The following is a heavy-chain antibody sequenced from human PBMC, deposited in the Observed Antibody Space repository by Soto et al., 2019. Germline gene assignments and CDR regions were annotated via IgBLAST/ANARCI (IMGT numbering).Heavy chain of an antibody. J-gene: IGHJ4*02. CDR3: ASLYSSSWYFDY. CDR1: GYTFTSYD. Sequence: ASVKVSCKASGYTFTSYDINWVRQATGQGLEWMGWMNPNSGNTGYAQKFQGRVTMTRNTSISTAYMELSSLRSEDTAVYYWASLYSSSWYFDYWGQGTLVTVSS. D-gene: IGHD6-13*01. CDR2: MNPNSGNT. V-gene: IGHV1-8*01.